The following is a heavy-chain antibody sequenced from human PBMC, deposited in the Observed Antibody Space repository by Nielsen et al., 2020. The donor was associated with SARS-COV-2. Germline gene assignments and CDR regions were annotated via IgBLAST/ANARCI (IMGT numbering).Heavy chain of an antibody. V-gene: IGHV2-5*02. Sequence: SGPTLVKPTQTLTLTCTLPGFPLTTSGVGVGWIRQPPGNALEWLALIYWDDDKRYSPSLKSRLTITKDTSKNQVVLTMTNMDPVDTATYYCGHQRHSGYDWGYGYCYYYMDVWGKGTTVTVSS. D-gene: IGHD5-12*01. CDR3: GHQRHSGYDWGYGYCYYYMDV. J-gene: IGHJ6*03. CDR2: IYWDDDK. CDR1: GFPLTTSGVG.